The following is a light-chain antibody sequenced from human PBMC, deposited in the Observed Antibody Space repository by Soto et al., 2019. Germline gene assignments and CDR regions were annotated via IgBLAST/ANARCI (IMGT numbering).Light chain of an antibody. V-gene: IGKV3-20*01. Sequence: VLMKSTSTLSLSPGDRATLSCRASQSVSSDYVAGVQQKPGQTPRLLIYSGSSRATGIPDRFSGSGSGTDFTLTIGRLEPGDFAVDYCQQYGSFGQGTKVDIK. J-gene: IGKJ1*01. CDR1: QSVSSDY. CDR2: SGS. CDR3: QQYGS.